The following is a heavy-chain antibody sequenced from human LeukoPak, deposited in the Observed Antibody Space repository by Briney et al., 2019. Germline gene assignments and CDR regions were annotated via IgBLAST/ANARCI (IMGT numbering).Heavy chain of an antibody. CDR3: TTDPDGYNFGDAFDI. D-gene: IGHD5-24*01. J-gene: IGHJ3*02. V-gene: IGHV3-15*01. Sequence: GGSLRLSCAASGFTFSNAWMSWVRQAPGKGLEWVGRIKSKTDGGTTDYAAPVKGRFTISRDDSKNTLYLQTNSLKTEDTAVYYCTTDPDGYNFGDAFDIWGQGTMVTVSS. CDR2: IKSKTDGGTT. CDR1: GFTFSNAW.